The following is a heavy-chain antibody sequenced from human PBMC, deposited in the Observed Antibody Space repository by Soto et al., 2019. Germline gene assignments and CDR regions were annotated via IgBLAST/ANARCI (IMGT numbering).Heavy chain of an antibody. Sequence: SETLSLTCTVSGGSASRDSNFWSWIRQPPGKGLEWIGYIYYSGPSRYNPSLESRVTISIDSSKNQVSLTLTSVTAADTAVYYCARGYSHYAHWGRGTLVTVSS. CDR2: IYYSGPS. CDR1: GGSASRDSNF. V-gene: IGHV4-61*01. J-gene: IGHJ4*02. D-gene: IGHD4-4*01. CDR3: ARGYSHYAH.